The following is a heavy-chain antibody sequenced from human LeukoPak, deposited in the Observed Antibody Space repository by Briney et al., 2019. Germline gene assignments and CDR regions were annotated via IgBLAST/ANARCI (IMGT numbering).Heavy chain of an antibody. V-gene: IGHV3-7*01. J-gene: IGHJ4*02. D-gene: IGHD2-21*01. CDR1: GFTFTNYW. CDR2: LRQDASEI. CDR3: ARGGYYRYDY. Sequence: GGSLRLSCVASGFTFTNYWMSWVRQAPGKGLEWVSSLRQDASEIHYVDSVEGRFTISRDNAQRSVFLQMNRRRVEETAVYYCARGGYYRYDYWGEGTLVTVSS.